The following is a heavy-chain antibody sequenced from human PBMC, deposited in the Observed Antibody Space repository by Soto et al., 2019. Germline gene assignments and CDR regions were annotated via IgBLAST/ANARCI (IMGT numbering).Heavy chain of an antibody. Sequence: QVLLVQSGADVKKPGASVKVSCKTSGYRFTEFDINWVRQAPGQGLEWMGWMNTNTGNIGYAQKFQGRVTMTRDTSISTAYMELRRLGSEDTAGYYWARVVRFFGGHAGYWGQGTLVTVPS. CDR2: MNTNTGNI. D-gene: IGHD3-3*01. V-gene: IGHV1-8*01. J-gene: IGHJ4*02. CDR3: ARVVRFFGGHAGY. CDR1: GYRFTEFD.